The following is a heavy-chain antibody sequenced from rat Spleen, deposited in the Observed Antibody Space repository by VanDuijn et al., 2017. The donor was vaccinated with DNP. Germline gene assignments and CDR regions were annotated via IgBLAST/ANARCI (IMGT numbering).Heavy chain of an antibody. Sequence: EVQLVESGGGLVQPGRSLKLSCVASGFTFSNYGMAWVRQAPGKGLEWIGQINKDSSTINYTPSLKDKFTVSRDNAQNTLFLQMNKLGSEDTATYYCAGRPPPTRGPFDYWGQGVTVTVSS. J-gene: IGHJ2*01. CDR2: INKDSSTI. D-gene: IGHD1-4*01. V-gene: IGHV4-2*01. CDR1: GFTFSNYG. CDR3: AGRPPPTRGPFDY.